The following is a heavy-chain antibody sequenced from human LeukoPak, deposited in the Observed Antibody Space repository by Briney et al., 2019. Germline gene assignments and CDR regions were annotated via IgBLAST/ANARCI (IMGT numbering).Heavy chain of an antibody. CDR3: ARERGSSTTCPACMDV. Sequence: SETLSLTCTVSGASVSSDNYYWSWIRQPPGKGLEWIGYIYYSGSANYNPSLKSRVTISVDRSKNQFSLKLSPVTAADTAVYYCARERGSSTTCPACMDVWGQGTTVTVSS. D-gene: IGHD2-2*01. CDR2: IYYSGSA. J-gene: IGHJ6*02. CDR1: GASVSSDNYY. V-gene: IGHV4-61*01.